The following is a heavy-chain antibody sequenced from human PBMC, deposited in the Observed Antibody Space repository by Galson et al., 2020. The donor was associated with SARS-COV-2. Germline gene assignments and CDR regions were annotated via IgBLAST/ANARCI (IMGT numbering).Heavy chain of an antibody. V-gene: IGHV3-33*01. CDR2: IWSDGNNK. J-gene: IGHJ4*02. D-gene: IGHD3-22*01. CDR1: GFTFSTYA. CDR3: APTIIVPGTLDY. Sequence: GGSLRLSCAASGFTFSTYALHWVRQAPGKGLEWVAVIWSDGNNKYYVDSVKGRFTISRDNSKNTIYLQMNGLRAEDTAIYYCAPTIIVPGTLDYWGQGTLVSVTS.